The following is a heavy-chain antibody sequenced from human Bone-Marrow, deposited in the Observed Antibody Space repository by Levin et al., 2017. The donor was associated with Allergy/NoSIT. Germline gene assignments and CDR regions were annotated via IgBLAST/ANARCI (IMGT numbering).Heavy chain of an antibody. J-gene: IGHJ4*02. V-gene: IGHV3-23*01. Sequence: ETLSLTCAASGFGFGSYAMSWVRQTPGKGLEWVSTNSGNGAKTYYADSVQGRFTISKDFSKNTLYLQMSILRDEDTAVYFCTRDDGSIPHRYWGQGTLVTVSS. CDR1: GFGFGSYA. D-gene: IGHD2-2*02. CDR3: TRDDGSIPHRY. CDR2: NSGNGAKT.